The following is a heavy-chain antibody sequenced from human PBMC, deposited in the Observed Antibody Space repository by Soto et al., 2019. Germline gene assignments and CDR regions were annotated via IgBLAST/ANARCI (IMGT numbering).Heavy chain of an antibody. J-gene: IGHJ5*02. V-gene: IGHV4-31*03. Sequence: SETLSLTCTVSGGSISSGGYYWSWIRQHPGKGLEWIGYIYYSGSTYYNPSLKSRVTISVDTSKNQFSLKLSSVTAADTAVYYCARVPGPRDWFDPWGQGTLVTVSS. CDR1: GGSISSGGYY. CDR3: ARVPGPRDWFDP. CDR2: IYYSGST. D-gene: IGHD1-1*01.